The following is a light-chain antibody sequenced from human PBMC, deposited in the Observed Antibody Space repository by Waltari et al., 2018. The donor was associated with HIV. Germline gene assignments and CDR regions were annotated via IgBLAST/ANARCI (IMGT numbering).Light chain of an antibody. CDR2: WAS. J-gene: IGKJ1*01. CDR3: HQYYTTPWA. V-gene: IGKV4-1*01. CDR1: QSVLYNSNSKNY. Sequence: DIVLTQSPDSLAVSLGERATINCKASQSVLYNSNSKNYLSWYQQRPGQPPKLLIYWASTRESGVPDRFSRSASGTDFTRTISGLQAEDVAVYYCHQYYTTPWAFGQGTKVEIK.